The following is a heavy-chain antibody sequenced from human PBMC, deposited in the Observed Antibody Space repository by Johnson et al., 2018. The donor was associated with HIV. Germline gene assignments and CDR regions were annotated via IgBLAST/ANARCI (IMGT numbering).Heavy chain of an antibody. D-gene: IGHD4-17*01. J-gene: IGHJ3*02. CDR3: ARSTGAFDI. CDR1: GFTLDDYG. Sequence: VQLVESGGGVVRPGGSLRLSCAASGFTLDDYGMSWVRQVPGKGLEWVSGINWNGGSTGYADSVKGRFTISRDNSKNTLYLQLNSLRLDDTAVYFCARSTGAFDIWGQGTMVTVSS. V-gene: IGHV3-20*04. CDR2: INWNGGST.